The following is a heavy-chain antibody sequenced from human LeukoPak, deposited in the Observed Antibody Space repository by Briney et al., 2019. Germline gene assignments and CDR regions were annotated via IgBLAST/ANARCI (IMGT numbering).Heavy chain of an antibody. Sequence: GGSLRLSCAASGFTVSSNYMSWVRQAPGKGLEWVSVIYSGGSTYYADSVKGRFTISRDNSKNTLYLQMNSLRAEDTAVYYCTRRKFYSDYDPFDYWGQGTLVTVSS. CDR3: TRRKFYSDYDPFDY. CDR1: GFTVSSNY. V-gene: IGHV3-66*01. D-gene: IGHD5-12*01. J-gene: IGHJ4*02. CDR2: IYSGGST.